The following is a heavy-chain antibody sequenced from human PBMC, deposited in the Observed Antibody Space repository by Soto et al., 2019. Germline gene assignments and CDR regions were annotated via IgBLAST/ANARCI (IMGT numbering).Heavy chain of an antibody. CDR2: IDPSDSYT. CDR3: ARHDIVVVPAAPAPVYWFDP. V-gene: IGHV5-10-1*01. Sequence: GESLKISCKGSGYSFTSYWISWVRQMPGKGLEWMGRIDPSDSYTNYSPSFQGHVTISADRSISTAYLQWSSLKASDTAMYYCARHDIVVVPAAPAPVYWFDPWGQGTLVTVSS. J-gene: IGHJ5*02. CDR1: GYSFTSYW. D-gene: IGHD2-2*01.